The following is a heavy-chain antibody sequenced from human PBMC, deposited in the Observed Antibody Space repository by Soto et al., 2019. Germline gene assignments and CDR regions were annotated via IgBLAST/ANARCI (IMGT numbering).Heavy chain of an antibody. J-gene: IGHJ4*02. D-gene: IGHD3-22*01. CDR3: ASPQYDSSGYLDY. V-gene: IGHV1-69*13. CDR2: IIPIFGTA. Sequence: SVKVSCKASGGTFSSYAISWVRQAPGQGLEWMGGIIPIFGTANYAQKFQGRVTITADESTSTAYMELSSLRSEDTAVYYCASPQYDSSGYLDYWGQGTLVTVSS. CDR1: GGTFSSYA.